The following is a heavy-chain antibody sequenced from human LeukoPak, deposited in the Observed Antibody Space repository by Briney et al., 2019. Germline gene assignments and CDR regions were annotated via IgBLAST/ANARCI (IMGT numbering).Heavy chain of an antibody. D-gene: IGHD3-3*01. Sequence: ASVKVSCKASGYTFTGYYMHWVRQAPGQGLEWMGWINPNSGGTNYAQKFQGWVTMTRDTSISTAYMELSRLRSDDTAVYYCARDPSRITIFGVAACGMDVWGQGTTVTVSS. CDR1: GYTFTGYY. J-gene: IGHJ6*02. V-gene: IGHV1-2*04. CDR3: ARDPSRITIFGVAACGMDV. CDR2: INPNSGGT.